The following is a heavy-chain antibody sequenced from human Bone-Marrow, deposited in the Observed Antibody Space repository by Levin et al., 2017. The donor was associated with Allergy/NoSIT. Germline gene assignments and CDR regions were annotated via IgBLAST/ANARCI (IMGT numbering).Heavy chain of an antibody. D-gene: IGHD6-19*01. V-gene: IGHV3-23*01. CDR1: GFTFSSYG. J-gene: IGHJ4*02. CDR2: MSGSGDST. CDR3: AKATHSSGWYNFDY. Sequence: GGSLRLSCAASGFTFSSYGMSWVRQAPGEGLEWVSAMSGSGDSTYYADSVEGRFTISRDNFKSTLYLQMNSLKAEDTAVYYCAKATHSSGWYNFDYWGQGTLVTVAA.